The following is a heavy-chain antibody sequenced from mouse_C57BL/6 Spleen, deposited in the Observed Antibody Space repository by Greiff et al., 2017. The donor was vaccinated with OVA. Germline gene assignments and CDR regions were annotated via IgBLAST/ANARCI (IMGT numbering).Heavy chain of an antibody. V-gene: IGHV3-6*01. CDR2: ISYDGSN. CDR3: ARSLITTVFDY. CDR1: GYSITSGYY. D-gene: IGHD1-1*01. J-gene: IGHJ2*01. Sequence: VQLKESGPGLVKPSQSLSLTCSVTGYSITSGYYWNWIRQFPGNKLEWMGYISYDGSNNYNPSLKNRISITRDTSKNQFFLKLNSVTTEDTATYYCARSLITTVFDYWGQGTTLTVSS.